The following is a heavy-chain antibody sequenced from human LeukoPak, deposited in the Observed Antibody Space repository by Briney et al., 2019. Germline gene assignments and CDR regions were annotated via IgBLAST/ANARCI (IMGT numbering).Heavy chain of an antibody. V-gene: IGHV3-30-3*01. J-gene: IGHJ4*02. CDR2: ISYDGSNK. CDR1: GLTFSSYA. CDR3: AKDFIAMSDWEPLGY. Sequence: QSGGSLRLSCAASGLTFSSYAMHWVRQAPGKGLEWVAVISYDGSNKYYADSVKGRFTISRDNSKNTLYLQMNSLRAEDTAVYYCAKDFIAMSDWEPLGYWGQGILVTVSS. D-gene: IGHD1-26*01.